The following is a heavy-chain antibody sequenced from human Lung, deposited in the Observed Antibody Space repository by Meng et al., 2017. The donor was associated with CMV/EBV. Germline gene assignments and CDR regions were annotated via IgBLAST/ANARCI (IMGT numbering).Heavy chain of an antibody. CDR3: AKSSDNGWSS. D-gene: IGHD6-19*01. Sequence: VQLVQAGAEVKRPGASVKISCQASGYSFSGFYLNWARQAPGQGLEWLGRVNPISDDTHLAQKFEGRITVTRGATINTAFMELTRLRPDDTAVYYCAKSSDNGWSSWGPGTLVTVSS. CDR2: VNPISDDT. J-gene: IGHJ4*01. CDR1: GYSFSGFY. V-gene: IGHV1-2*06.